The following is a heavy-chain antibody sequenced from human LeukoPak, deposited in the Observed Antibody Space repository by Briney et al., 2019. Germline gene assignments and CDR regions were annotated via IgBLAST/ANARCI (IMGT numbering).Heavy chain of an antibody. CDR2: INPNSGGT. V-gene: IGHV1-2*02. J-gene: IGHJ6*03. CDR3: ARVFDTYYMDV. Sequence: GASVKVSCKASGYTFTGYYVHWVRQAPGQGLEWMGWINPNSGGTNFAQKFQDRVTMTSDTSISTAYMELMRLRSDDTAAYYCARVFDTYYMDVWGKGTTVTVSS. CDR1: GYTFTGYY.